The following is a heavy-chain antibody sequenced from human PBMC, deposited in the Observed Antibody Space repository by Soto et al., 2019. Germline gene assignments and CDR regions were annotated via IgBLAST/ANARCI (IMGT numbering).Heavy chain of an antibody. CDR2: ISYDGSNK. D-gene: IGHD6-19*01. CDR3: ARDSTSSGWFQYFQH. V-gene: IGHV3-30-3*01. Sequence: GSLRLSCAASGFTFSSYAMHWVRQAPGKGLEWVAVISYDGSNKYYADSVKGRFTISRDNSKNTLYLQMNSLRAEDTAVYYCARDSTSSGWFQYFQHWGQGTLVTVS. CDR1: GFTFSSYA. J-gene: IGHJ1*01.